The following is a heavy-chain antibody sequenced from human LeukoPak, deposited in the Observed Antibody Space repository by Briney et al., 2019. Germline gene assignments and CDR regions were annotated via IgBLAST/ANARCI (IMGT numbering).Heavy chain of an antibody. D-gene: IGHD6-13*01. J-gene: IGHJ4*02. CDR3: ARDSKQLALDY. CDR1: GSTFSPHG. CDR2: ISYDGSDK. V-gene: IGHV3-30*03. Sequence: GRSLRLSCAASGSTFSPHGMHWVRQAPGKGLEWVAVISYDGSDKYYADSVKGRFTISRDNSKNTLYLQMNSLRAEDTAVYYCARDSKQLALDYWGQGTLVTVSS.